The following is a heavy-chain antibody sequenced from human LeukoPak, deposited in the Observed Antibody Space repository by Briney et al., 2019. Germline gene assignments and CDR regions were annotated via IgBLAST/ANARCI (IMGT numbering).Heavy chain of an antibody. CDR3: ARAERRTIFGVVIAPYFDY. CDR2: IYYSGST. CDR1: GGSISSSSYY. D-gene: IGHD3-3*01. V-gene: IGHV4-39*07. Sequence: SETLSLTCTVSGGSISSSSYYWGWIRQPPGKWLEWIGSIYYSGSTSYNPSLKSRVTISVDTSKNQFYLKLSSVTAADTAVYYCARAERRTIFGVVIAPYFDYWGQGTLVTVSS. J-gene: IGHJ4*02.